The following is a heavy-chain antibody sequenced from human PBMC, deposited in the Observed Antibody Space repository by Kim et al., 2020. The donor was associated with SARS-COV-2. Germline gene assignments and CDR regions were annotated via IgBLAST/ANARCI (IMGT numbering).Heavy chain of an antibody. D-gene: IGHD6-19*01. J-gene: IGHJ6*02. V-gene: IGHV4-59*09. CDR3: ARGEHSSGWYSYYYGMDV. Sequence: MSRVTISVDTSKNQFSLKLSSVTAADTAVYYCARGEHSSGWYSYYYGMDVWGQGTTVTVSS.